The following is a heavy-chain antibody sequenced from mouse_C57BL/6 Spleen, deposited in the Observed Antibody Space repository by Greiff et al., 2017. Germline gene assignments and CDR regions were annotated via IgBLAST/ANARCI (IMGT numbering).Heavy chain of an antibody. J-gene: IGHJ4*01. CDR2: IYPGSGST. CDR3: ARSYDYDGYAMDY. D-gene: IGHD2-4*01. CDR1: GYTFTSYW. Sequence: QVQLQQPGAELVKPGASVKMSCKASGYTFTSYWITWVKQRPAQGLEWIGDIYPGSGSTNYNEKFKSKATLTVDTSSSTAYMQLSSLTSEDSAVYYCARSYDYDGYAMDYWGQGTSVTVSS. V-gene: IGHV1-55*01.